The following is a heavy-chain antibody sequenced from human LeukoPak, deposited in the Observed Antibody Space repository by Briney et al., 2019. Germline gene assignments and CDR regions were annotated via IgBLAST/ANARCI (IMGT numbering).Heavy chain of an antibody. CDR2: ISYDGSNK. V-gene: IGHV3-30*04. CDR1: GFTFSSYA. CDR3: ARDQSRAGPTTIDS. J-gene: IGHJ4*02. D-gene: IGHD4-17*01. Sequence: GGSLRLSCAASGFTFSSYAMHWVRQAPGKGLEWVALISYDGSNKYYADSVKGRFTISRDNSKNTLYLQMNSLRAEDTAVYYCARDQSRAGPTTIDSWGQGTLVTVSS.